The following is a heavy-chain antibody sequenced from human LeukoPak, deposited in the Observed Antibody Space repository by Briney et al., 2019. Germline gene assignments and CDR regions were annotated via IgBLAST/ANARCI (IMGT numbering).Heavy chain of an antibody. CDR2: ISHSGNT. CDR3: ARGSSYGGHLGY. CDR1: GYSISSGYY. Sequence: SETLSLTCTVSGYSISSGYYWGWIRQPPGKGLEWIGSISHSGNTYYNPSLKSRVTISLDTSKNQFSLKLSSVTAADTAVYYCARGSSYGGHLGYWGQGTLVTVSS. J-gene: IGHJ4*02. D-gene: IGHD1-26*01. V-gene: IGHV4-38-2*02.